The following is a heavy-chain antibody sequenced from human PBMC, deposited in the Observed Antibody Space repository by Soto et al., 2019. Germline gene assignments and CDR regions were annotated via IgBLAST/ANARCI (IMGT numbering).Heavy chain of an antibody. D-gene: IGHD6-13*01. V-gene: IGHV3-74*01. CDR3: ARAGIAPGAPNY. Sequence: EVQLVESGGGLVQPGGSLRLSCVASGFTFSNYWMFWVRQAPGKGLVWVSHLNGDGSSIRYADSVRGRFTISRDNAKNTVYLQMSSLRAEDTAMYYCARAGIAPGAPNYWGQGTLVTVSS. CDR1: GFTFSNYW. J-gene: IGHJ4*02. CDR2: LNGDGSSI.